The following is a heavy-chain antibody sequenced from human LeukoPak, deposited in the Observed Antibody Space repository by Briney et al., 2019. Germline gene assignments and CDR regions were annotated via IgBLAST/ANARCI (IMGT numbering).Heavy chain of an antibody. CDR3: ARGGGYGDLIPFDY. CDR1: GYTFTTYA. V-gene: IGHV1-3*01. CDR2: INGVNANT. J-gene: IGHJ4*02. D-gene: IGHD4-17*01. Sequence: ASVKVSCKASGYTFTTYAMHWVRQAPGQMLEWMGWINGVNANTRYSQKLQGRVTITWDTAASTAYVELSSLRSEDTAVYHCARGGGYGDLIPFDYWGQGTPVTVSS.